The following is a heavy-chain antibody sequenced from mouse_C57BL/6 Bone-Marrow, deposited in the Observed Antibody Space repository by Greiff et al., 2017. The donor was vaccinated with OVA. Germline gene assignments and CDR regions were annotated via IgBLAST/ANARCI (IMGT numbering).Heavy chain of an antibody. D-gene: IGHD2-2*01. CDR3: ARPFYVYDSYWYFDD. CDR1: GFTFSDYY. V-gene: IGHV5-12*01. J-gene: IGHJ1*03. CDR2: ISTGGGST. Sequence: EVKLVESGGGLVQPGGSLKLSCAASGFTFSDYYMYWVRQTPEKRLEWVAYISTGGGSTYYPDTVKGRFTISRDNAKTTLNLHMRRLKSADTVMYYCARPFYVYDSYWYFDDWGTGTTVTVSS.